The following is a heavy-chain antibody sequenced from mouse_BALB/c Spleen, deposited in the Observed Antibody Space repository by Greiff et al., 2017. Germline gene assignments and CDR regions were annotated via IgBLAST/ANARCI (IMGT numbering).Heavy chain of an antibody. CDR3: ARRYYYGSSYAMDY. CDR1: GFTFSSYG. V-gene: IGHV5-6-3*01. D-gene: IGHD1-1*01. CDR2: INSNGGST. J-gene: IGHJ4*01. Sequence: EVQVVESGGGLVQPGGSLKLSCAASGFTFSSYGMSWVRQTPDKRLELVATINSNGGSTYYPDSVKGRFTISRDNAKNTLYLQMSSLKSEDTAMYYCARRYYYGSSYAMDYWGQGTSVTVSS.